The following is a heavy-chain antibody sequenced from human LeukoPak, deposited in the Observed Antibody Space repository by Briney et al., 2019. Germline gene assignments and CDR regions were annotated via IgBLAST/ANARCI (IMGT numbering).Heavy chain of an antibody. J-gene: IGHJ4*02. D-gene: IGHD2-15*01. Sequence: GGSLRLSCAGSGFTFSNYVMSWVRQAPGKGLEWVSCVSGSGGRGATYYTDSVKGRFTISRDNAKNSLYLQMNSLRAEDSAVYYCARAHVQRWYELWGQGTLVTVSS. V-gene: IGHV3-23*01. CDR2: VSGSGGRGAT. CDR3: ARAHVQRWYEL. CDR1: GFTFSNYV.